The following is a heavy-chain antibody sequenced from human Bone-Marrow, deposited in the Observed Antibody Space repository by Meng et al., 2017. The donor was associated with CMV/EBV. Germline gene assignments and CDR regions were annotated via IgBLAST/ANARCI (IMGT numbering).Heavy chain of an antibody. D-gene: IGHD3-3*01. J-gene: IGHJ5*02. V-gene: IGHV4-59*01. CDR3: ARDLKDVWSGYFQGAWFDP. Sequence: SETLSLTCTVSGGSISSYYWSWIRQPPGKGLEWIGYIYYSGSTNYNPSLKSRVTISVDTSKNQFSLKLSSVTAADTAVYYCARDLKDVWSGYFQGAWFDPWGQGTLVTVSS. CDR1: GGSISSYY. CDR2: IYYSGST.